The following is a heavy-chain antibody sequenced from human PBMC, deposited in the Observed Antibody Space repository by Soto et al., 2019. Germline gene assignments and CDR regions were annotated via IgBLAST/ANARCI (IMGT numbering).Heavy chain of an antibody. V-gene: IGHV5-10-1*01. CDR3: ARTESGYSYGFADV. J-gene: IGHJ6*02. Sequence: GESMKISCKGSGYTFTSYWISWVRQMPGKGPEWMGRIDCSDSYIKYNPSFEGHVTISVDKSVSTAYMQWSSLKASDSAMYYCARTESGYSYGFADVWGQGTTVTVSS. CDR2: IDCSDSYI. CDR1: GYTFTSYW. D-gene: IGHD5-18*01.